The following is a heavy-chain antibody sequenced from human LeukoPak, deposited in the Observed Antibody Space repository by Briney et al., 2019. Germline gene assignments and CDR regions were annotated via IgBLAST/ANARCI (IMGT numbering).Heavy chain of an antibody. CDR1: GYTFTGYY. V-gene: IGHV1-2*02. Sequence: ASVKVSCKASGYTFTGYYMHWVRQAPGQGLEWMGWINPNSGGTNYAQKFQGRVTMTRDTSISTAYMELRSLRSDDTAVYYCARASGSYFFYYYYYMDVWGKGTTVTVSS. J-gene: IGHJ6*03. CDR3: ARASGSYFFYYYYYMDV. D-gene: IGHD1-26*01. CDR2: INPNSGGT.